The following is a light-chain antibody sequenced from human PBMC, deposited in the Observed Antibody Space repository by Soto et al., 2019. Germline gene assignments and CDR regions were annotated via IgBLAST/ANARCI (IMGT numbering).Light chain of an antibody. CDR1: SSTIGSNN. CDR3: STWDDSLSSVL. CDR2: END. J-gene: IGLJ2*01. Sequence: QSVLTQPPSASGTPGQRVTVSCSGSSSTIGSNNVAWYKKLAGSAPKLLIYENDQRPSGVPDRFSGSKSGTSASLAISGLRPEDEATDYCSTWDDSLSSVLFGGGTQLTVL. V-gene: IGLV1-47*01.